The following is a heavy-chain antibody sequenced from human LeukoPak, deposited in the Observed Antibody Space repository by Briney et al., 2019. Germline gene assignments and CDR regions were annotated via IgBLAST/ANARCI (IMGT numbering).Heavy chain of an antibody. V-gene: IGHV4-39*01. J-gene: IGHJ4*02. CDR2: IYYSGST. CDR3: ARPGSPSYYYFDY. Sequence: SGTLSLTCTVSGGSISSSSYYWGWIRQPPGKGLEWIGSIYYSGSTYYNPSLKSRVTISVDTSKNQFSLKLSSVTAADTAVYYCARPGSPSYYYFDYWGQGTLVTVSS. CDR1: GGSISSSSYY. D-gene: IGHD2-21*02.